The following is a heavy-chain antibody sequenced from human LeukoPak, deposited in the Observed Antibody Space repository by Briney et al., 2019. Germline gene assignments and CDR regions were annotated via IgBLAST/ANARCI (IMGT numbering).Heavy chain of an antibody. D-gene: IGHD3-10*01. CDR3: AKELNSGSPTAGFDP. V-gene: IGHV3-23*01. J-gene: IGHJ5*02. CDR1: GFTFSSYA. CDR2: ISGSGSST. Sequence: GGSLRLSCAASGFTFSSYAMSRVRQAPGKGLEWVSAISGSGSSTYYADSVKGRFTISRDNSKNTLYLQMNSLRAEDTAVYYCAKELNSGSPTAGFDPWGQGTLVTVSS.